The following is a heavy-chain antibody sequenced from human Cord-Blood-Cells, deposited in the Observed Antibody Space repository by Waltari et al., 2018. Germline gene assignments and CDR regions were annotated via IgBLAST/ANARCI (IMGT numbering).Heavy chain of an antibody. D-gene: IGHD3-16*01. CDR3: ARTAFPNPRYYGMDV. V-gene: IGHV2-26*01. CDR2: IFSNDGK. Sequence: QVTLKESGPVLVQPTETLTLTCTVSGCSLSNARMGVSWLRQPPGKALEWLAHIFSNDGKSYNTSLKSRLTISKDTSKSQVVLTMTNMDPVDTATYYCARTAFPNPRYYGMDVWGQGTTVTVSS. CDR1: GCSLSNARMG. J-gene: IGHJ6*02.